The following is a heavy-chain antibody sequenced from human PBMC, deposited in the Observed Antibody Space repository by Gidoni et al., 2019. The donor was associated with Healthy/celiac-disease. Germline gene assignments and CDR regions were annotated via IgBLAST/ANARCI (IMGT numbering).Heavy chain of an antibody. D-gene: IGHD3-22*01. Sequence: EVQLVESGGGLVKPGGSLRLSCAASGFTFSTAWMNWVRQAPGKGLEWVGRIKRKSDGGTTDYAAPVKGRFTISRDDSKNTLYLQMNSLKTEDTAVYYCTTLLNYYDSSGYLGFDYWGQGTLVTVSS. CDR2: IKRKSDGGTT. CDR3: TTLLNYYDSSGYLGFDY. V-gene: IGHV3-15*07. CDR1: GFTFSTAW. J-gene: IGHJ4*02.